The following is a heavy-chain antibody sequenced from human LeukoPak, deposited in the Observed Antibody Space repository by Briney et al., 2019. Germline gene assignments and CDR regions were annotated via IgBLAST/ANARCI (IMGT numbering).Heavy chain of an antibody. CDR3: AMYNWNYEGFDP. Sequence: SETLSLTCTVSGYSISSGYYWGWIRQPPGKGLEWIGSIYHSGSTYYNPSLKSRVTISVDTSKNQFSLKLSSVTAADTAVYYCAMYNWNYEGFDPWGQGTLVTVSP. D-gene: IGHD1-7*01. CDR1: GYSISSGYY. CDR2: IYHSGST. J-gene: IGHJ5*02. V-gene: IGHV4-38-2*02.